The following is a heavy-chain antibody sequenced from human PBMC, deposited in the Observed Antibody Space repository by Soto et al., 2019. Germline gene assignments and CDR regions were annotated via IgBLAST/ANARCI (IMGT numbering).Heavy chain of an antibody. D-gene: IGHD6-13*01. CDR3: ATNRIAAAGIRYYYYGMDV. J-gene: IGHJ6*02. CDR2: IYYSGST. V-gene: IGHV4-30-4*01. Sequence: SETLSLTCTVSGGSISSGDYYWSWIRQPPGKGLEWIGYIYYSGSTYYNPSLKSRVTISVDTSKNQFSLKLSSVTAADTAVYYCATNRIAAAGIRYYYYGMDVWGQGTTVTVS. CDR1: GGSISSGDYY.